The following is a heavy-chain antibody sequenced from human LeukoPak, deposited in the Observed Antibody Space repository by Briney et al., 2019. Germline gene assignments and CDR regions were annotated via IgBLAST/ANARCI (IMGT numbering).Heavy chain of an antibody. CDR2: INSNSRTI. CDR3: ARDPTISGSYSDY. D-gene: IGHD1-26*01. J-gene: IGHJ4*02. V-gene: IGHV3-48*02. Sequence: GGSLRLSCAASGFTFSSYMMNWVRQAPGKGREWVSYINSNSRTIYYADSVKGRFTVSRDNAKNSLYLQMNSLRDEDTAVYYCARDPTISGSYSDYWGQGTLVTVSS. CDR1: GFTFSSYM.